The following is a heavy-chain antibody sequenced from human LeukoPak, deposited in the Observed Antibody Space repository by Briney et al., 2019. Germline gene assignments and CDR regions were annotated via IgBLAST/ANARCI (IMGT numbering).Heavy chain of an antibody. V-gene: IGHV3-23*01. CDR3: AKRSAESSGYFDY. D-gene: IGHD6-19*01. CDR2: ITASGAST. Sequence: GGSLRLSCAASGLTFMKYSITWVRQAPGKGLEWVASITASGASTDYADSVKGRFTISRDNSKNTLYLQMNSLRAEDTAIYYCAKRSAESSGYFDYWGQGTLVTVSS. CDR1: GLTFMKYS. J-gene: IGHJ4*02.